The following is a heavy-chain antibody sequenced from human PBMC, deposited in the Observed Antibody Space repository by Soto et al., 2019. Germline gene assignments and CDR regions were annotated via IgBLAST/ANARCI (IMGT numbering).Heavy chain of an antibody. CDR1: GFTFSSYS. CDR3: ARDAGYSSSWYSTTFDY. CDR2: ISSSSSTI. V-gene: IGHV3-48*01. Sequence: EVQLVESGGGLVQPGGSLRLSCAASGFTFSSYSMNWVRQAPGKWLEWVSYISSSSSTIYYADSVKGRFTISRDNAKNSLYLQMNSLRAEDTAVYDCARDAGYSSSWYSTTFDYWGQGTLVTVSS. D-gene: IGHD6-13*01. J-gene: IGHJ4*02.